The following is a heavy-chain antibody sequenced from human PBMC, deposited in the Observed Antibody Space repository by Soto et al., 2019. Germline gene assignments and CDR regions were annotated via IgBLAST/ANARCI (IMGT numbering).Heavy chain of an antibody. V-gene: IGHV3-30-3*01. J-gene: IGHJ4*02. CDR1: GFTFRSYA. D-gene: IGHD1-26*01. CDR3: ARDRVGASDY. CDR2: ISYDGSNK. Sequence: QVQLVESGGGVVQPGRSLRLSCAASGFTFRSYAMHWVRQAPGKGLEWVAVISYDGSNKYYADSVKGRFTISRDNSKNTLYLQMNSLRAEDTAVYYCARDRVGASDYWGQGTLVTVSS.